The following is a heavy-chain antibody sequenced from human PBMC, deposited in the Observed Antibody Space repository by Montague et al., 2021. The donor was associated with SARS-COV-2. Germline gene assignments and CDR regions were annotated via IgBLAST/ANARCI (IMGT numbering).Heavy chain of an antibody. V-gene: IGHV3-74*01. D-gene: IGHD1-14*01. CDR3: ARGIPPVY. J-gene: IGHJ4*02. CDR2: INNDGSSR. CDR1: GFTFTYYW. Sequence: SLRLSCAASGFTFTYYWMHWVRQAPGKGLAWVSRINNDGSSRIYADSVKGRFTISRDNAKNSLYLQMNSLRAEDTAVYYCARGIPPVYWGQGTLVTVSS.